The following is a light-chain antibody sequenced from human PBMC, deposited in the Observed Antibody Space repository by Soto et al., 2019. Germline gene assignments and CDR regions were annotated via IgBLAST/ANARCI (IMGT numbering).Light chain of an antibody. Sequence: EIVMTQSPATLSVSPGEGVTLSCRASQSVSSNLAWYQQRPGQAPRLLIYGASTRATGIPARFSGSGSGTEFTLTISRLEPEDFAVYYCQQFASYPLTFGGGTKVDIK. CDR1: QSVSSN. CDR2: GAS. CDR3: QQFASYPLT. J-gene: IGKJ4*01. V-gene: IGKV3-15*01.